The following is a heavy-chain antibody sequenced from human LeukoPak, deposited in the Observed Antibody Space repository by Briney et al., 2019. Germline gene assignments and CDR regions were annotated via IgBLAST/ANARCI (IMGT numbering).Heavy chain of an antibody. Sequence: PSETLSLTCTVSGYSISSGYYWGWIRQPPGKGLEWIGSIYHSGSTYYNPSLKSRVTISVDTSKNQFSLKLSSVTAADTAVYYCARAGDTAMVKNYYYYMDVWGKGTTVTISS. CDR3: ARAGDTAMVKNYYYYMDV. J-gene: IGHJ6*03. V-gene: IGHV4-38-2*02. D-gene: IGHD5-18*01. CDR1: GYSISSGYY. CDR2: IYHSGST.